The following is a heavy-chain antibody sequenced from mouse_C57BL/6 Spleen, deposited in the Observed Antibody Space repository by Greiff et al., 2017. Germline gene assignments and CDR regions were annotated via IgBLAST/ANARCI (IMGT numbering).Heavy chain of an antibody. D-gene: IGHD2-1*01. CDR2: ILPGSGST. Sequence: QVQLQQSGAELMKPGASVKLSCKATGYTFTGYWIEWVKQRPGHGLEWIGEILPGSGSTNYNEKFKGKATFTADTSSNTAYMQLSSLTTEDSAIYYCARHEVYYGNYDWYCDVWGTGTTVTVSS. CDR1: GYTFTGYW. J-gene: IGHJ1*03. CDR3: ARHEVYYGNYDWYCDV. V-gene: IGHV1-9*01.